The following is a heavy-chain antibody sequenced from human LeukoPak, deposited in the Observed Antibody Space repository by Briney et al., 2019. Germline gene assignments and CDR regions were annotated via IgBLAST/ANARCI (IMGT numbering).Heavy chain of an antibody. D-gene: IGHD3-9*01. V-gene: IGHV3-30*18. CDR1: GFTFSSYG. CDR3: AKGGPVLRYFDWLSSAEYFQH. J-gene: IGHJ1*01. CDR2: ISYDGSNK. Sequence: PGGSLRLSFAASGFTFSSYGMHWVRQAPGKGLEWVAVISYDGSNKYYADSVKGRFTISRDNSKNTLYLQMNSLRAEDTAVYYCAKGGPVLRYFDWLSSAEYFQHWGQGTLVTVSS.